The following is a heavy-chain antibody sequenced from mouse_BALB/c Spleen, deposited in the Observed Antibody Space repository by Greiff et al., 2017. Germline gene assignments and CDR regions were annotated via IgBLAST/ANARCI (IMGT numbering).Heavy chain of an antibody. CDR2: ISSGGST. CDR1: GFTFSSYA. J-gene: IGHJ3*01. D-gene: IGHD2-4*01. Sequence: DVHLVESGGGLVKPGGSLKLSCAASGFTFSSYAMSWVRQTPEKRLEWVASISSGGSTYYPDSVKGRFTISRDNARNILYLQMSSLRSEDTAMYYCARGFYDYDVWFAYWGQGTLVTVSA. V-gene: IGHV5-6-5*01. CDR3: ARGFYDYDVWFAY.